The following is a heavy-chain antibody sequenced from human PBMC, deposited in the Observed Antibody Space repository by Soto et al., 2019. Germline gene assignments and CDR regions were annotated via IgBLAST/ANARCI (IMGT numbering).Heavy chain of an antibody. Sequence: EVRLLESGGGLVQPGGSLRLSCEGSGFTFTNYGMDWVRQAPGKGLEWISFISGAGDTTYYADSVKGRFIISRDNSKNTLYLQMNSLRAEDTALYYCAKSFTQYNVWRAYRHKTHFDYWGQGALVTVTS. J-gene: IGHJ4*02. V-gene: IGHV3-23*01. CDR3: AKSFTQYNVWRAYRHKTHFDY. D-gene: IGHD3-16*02. CDR2: ISGAGDTT. CDR1: GFTFTNYG.